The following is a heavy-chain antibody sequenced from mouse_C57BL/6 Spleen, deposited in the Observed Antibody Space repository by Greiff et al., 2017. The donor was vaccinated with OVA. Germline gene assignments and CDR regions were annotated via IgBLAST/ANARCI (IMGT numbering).Heavy chain of an antibody. CDR3: ARGKRTWYFDV. CDR2: INPGSGGT. V-gene: IGHV1-54*01. CDR1: GYAFTNYL. Sequence: QVQLQQSGAELVRPGTSVKVSCKASGYAFTNYLIEWVKQRPGQGLEWIGVINPGSGGTNYNEKFKGKATLTADKSSSTAYMQLSSLTSEDSAVYFCARGKRTWYFDVWGTGTTVTVSS. J-gene: IGHJ1*03.